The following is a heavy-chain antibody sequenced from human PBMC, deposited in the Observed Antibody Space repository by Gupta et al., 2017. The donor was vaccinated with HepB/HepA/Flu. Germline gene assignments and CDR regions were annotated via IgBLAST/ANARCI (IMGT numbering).Heavy chain of an antibody. D-gene: IGHD6-19*01. J-gene: IGHJ4*02. Sequence: QVPLRHWCAVLLKPSETLSLTCAVSGGSFRGYSWSWVRPLPGEGLEWIGEINHPGSSNYNQSLERRVTISMDTSKNQVALKVTTVTAADTAGFYCGKYRSGPGSYGGKGALVTVSS. CDR1: GGSFRGYS. CDR2: INHPGSS. CDR3: GKYRSGPGSY. V-gene: IGHV4-34*01.